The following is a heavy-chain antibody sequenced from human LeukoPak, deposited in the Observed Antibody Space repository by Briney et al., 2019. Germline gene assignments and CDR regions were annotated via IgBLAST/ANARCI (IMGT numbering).Heavy chain of an antibody. D-gene: IGHD2-8*01. V-gene: IGHV6-1*01. Sequence: SQTLSLTCVISGDSVSSNSATWDWIRQSPSRGLEWLGRTYYRSKWLTDYAVFVKSRVTIKPDTSKNRFSLQLHSVTPEDTAVYYCAREEANGALFDLWGQGTVVTVSS. CDR3: AREEANGALFDL. CDR1: GDSVSSNSAT. J-gene: IGHJ4*02. CDR2: TYYRSKWLT.